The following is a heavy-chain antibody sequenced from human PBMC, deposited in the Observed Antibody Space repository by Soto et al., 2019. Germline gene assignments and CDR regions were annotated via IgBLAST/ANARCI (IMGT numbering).Heavy chain of an antibody. CDR1: VGSISTYY. J-gene: IGHJ5*02. D-gene: IGHD6-13*01. CDR2: IHHSGSA. CDR3: ATNVHGISWFFSWFDP. V-gene: IGHV4-59*01. Sequence: PSETLSLTCTVSVGSISTYYWSWIRQPPGKGLEWIGYIHHSGSANYNPSLKSRVNLSVDTSKNQFSLKLTSVTAADTAVYYCATNVHGISWFFSWFDPWGQGALVTVS.